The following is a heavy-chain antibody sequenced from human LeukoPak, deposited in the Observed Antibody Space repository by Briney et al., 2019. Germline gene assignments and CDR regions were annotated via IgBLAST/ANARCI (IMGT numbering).Heavy chain of an antibody. J-gene: IGHJ4*02. D-gene: IGHD5-24*01. CDR3: ASHRRDGYNIFDY. V-gene: IGHV4-59*01. CDR1: GGSISSYY. CDR2: IYSSGSN. Sequence: SSETLSLTCTVSGGSISSYYWSWIRQPPGKGLEWIGCIYSSGSNNYNPSLKSRVTISVDTSKNQFSLKLSSVTAADTAVYYCASHRRDGYNIFDYWGQGTLVTVSS.